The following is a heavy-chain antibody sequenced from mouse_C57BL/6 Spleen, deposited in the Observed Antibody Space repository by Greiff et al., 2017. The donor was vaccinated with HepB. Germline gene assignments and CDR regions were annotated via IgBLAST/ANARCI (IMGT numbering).Heavy chain of an antibody. D-gene: IGHD2-10*02. V-gene: IGHV10-1*01. CDR1: GFSFNTYA. CDR2: IRSKSNNYAT. J-gene: IGHJ3*01. CDR3: VRSYGNSAWFAY. Sequence: EVKLVESGGGLVQPKGSLKLSCAASGFSFNTYAMNWVRQAPGKGLEWVARIRSKSNNYATYYADSVKDRFTISRDDSESMLYLQMNNLKTEDTAMYYCVRSYGNSAWFAYWGQGTLVTVSA.